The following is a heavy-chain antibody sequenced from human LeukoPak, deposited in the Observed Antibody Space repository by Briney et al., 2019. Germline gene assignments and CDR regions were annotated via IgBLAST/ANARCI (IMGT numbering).Heavy chain of an antibody. CDR1: SFNFTSYW. CDR2: IDPSDSYT. Sequence: GGSLEISCQGSSFNFTSYWISWVRQLPGRGLEWMGRIDPSDSYTNYSPSCQGHVIISTDKSITTAYLQWSSLKASDTAMYYCARLRDGSLDLWGQGTLVSVSS. V-gene: IGHV5-10-1*01. CDR3: ARLRDGSLDL. J-gene: IGHJ5*02.